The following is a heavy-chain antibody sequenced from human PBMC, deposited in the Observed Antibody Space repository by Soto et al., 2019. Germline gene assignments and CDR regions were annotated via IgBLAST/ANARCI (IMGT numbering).Heavy chain of an antibody. CDR2: IYYTGST. J-gene: IGHJ6*02. D-gene: IGHD2-8*01. CDR3: ARVKTNPRDYYGMDV. CDR1: GGSISSYY. Sequence: SETLSLTCTVSGGSISSYYWSWIRQPPGKRLEWIGYIYYTGSTNYNPSLKSRVTISIDTSKNQFSLKLSSVTAADTAVYYCARVKTNPRDYYGMDVWGQGTTVTVS. V-gene: IGHV4-59*01.